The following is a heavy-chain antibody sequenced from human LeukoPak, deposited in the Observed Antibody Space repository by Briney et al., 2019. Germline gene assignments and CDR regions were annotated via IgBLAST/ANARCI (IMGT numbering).Heavy chain of an antibody. CDR1: GGTISSYY. J-gene: IGHJ4*02. Sequence: SETLSLTCAVSGGTISSYYWSWIRRPPGKGLEWIGYIYYSGSTNYNPSLKSRVTISVDTSKNQFSLKLSSVTAADTAVYYCARGNFDWLPRDYWGQGTLVTVSS. D-gene: IGHD3-9*01. V-gene: IGHV4-59*08. CDR3: ARGNFDWLPRDY. CDR2: IYYSGST.